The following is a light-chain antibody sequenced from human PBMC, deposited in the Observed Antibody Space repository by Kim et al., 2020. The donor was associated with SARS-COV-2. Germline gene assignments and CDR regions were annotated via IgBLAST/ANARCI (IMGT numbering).Light chain of an antibody. CDR2: GAS. J-gene: IGKJ1*01. Sequence: SVSAGERATPAGRASECVSSNLAWNQQKPGQAPRLLIYGASTRATGIPARLSGSGSGTEFTLTISSLKSEDFAVYYCQQYNNWLWTFGQGTKVDI. V-gene: IGKV3-15*01. CDR1: ECVSSN. CDR3: QQYNNWLWT.